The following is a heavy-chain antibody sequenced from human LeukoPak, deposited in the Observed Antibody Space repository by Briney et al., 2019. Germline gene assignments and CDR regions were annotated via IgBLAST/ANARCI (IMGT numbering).Heavy chain of an antibody. CDR3: AKDFYGDYVRYFDP. V-gene: IGHV3-30*18. J-gene: IGHJ5*02. CDR1: GFTFSTYG. CDR2: IAYDGSNR. Sequence: GGSLRLSCAASGFTFSTYGMNWVRQAPGKGLEWVAVIAYDGSNRYYADSVKGRFTISRDNSKNTLYLQMNSLRTEDTAVYYCAKDFYGDYVRYFDPWGQGTLVTVSS. D-gene: IGHD4-17*01.